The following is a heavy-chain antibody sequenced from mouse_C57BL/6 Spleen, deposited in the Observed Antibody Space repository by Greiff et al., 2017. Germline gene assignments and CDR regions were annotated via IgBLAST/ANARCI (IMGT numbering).Heavy chain of an antibody. J-gene: IGHJ4*01. CDR1: GFHITGSC. D-gene: IGHD2-4*01. CDR3: ARANMKYYYALDY. V-gene: IGHV1-53*01. CDR2: INPSNGGT. Sequence: QVQLQQPGTELVKPGASVKLSCQASGFHITGSCLHWVKQRPGPGLEWIGNINPSNGGTKYYAKFQSTATLTVAKSSSTAYMQLSSLTSKNSAFYYCARANMKYYYALDYWGQGTSVTVSS.